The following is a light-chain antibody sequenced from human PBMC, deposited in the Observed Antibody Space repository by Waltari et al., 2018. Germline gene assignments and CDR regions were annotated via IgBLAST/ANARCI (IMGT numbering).Light chain of an antibody. V-gene: IGKV1-5*01. CDR1: QSISSW. CDR3: QQYNSYLWT. J-gene: IGKJ1*01. Sequence: DIQMTQSPSTLSASVGDRVTITCRASQSISSWLAWYQQNPGKAPKLLTYDASSLESGVPSRFSGSGSGTEFTLTISSLQPDDFATYYCQQYNSYLWTFGQGTKVEIK. CDR2: DAS.